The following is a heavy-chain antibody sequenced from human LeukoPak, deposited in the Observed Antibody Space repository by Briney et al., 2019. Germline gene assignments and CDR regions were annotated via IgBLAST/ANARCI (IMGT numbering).Heavy chain of an antibody. D-gene: IGHD4-17*01. J-gene: IGHJ3*02. CDR3: ARHPPSVTLIRGAFDI. Sequence: GGSLRLSCAASGFTFSIYSMNWVRQAPGKGLEWVSYISSSSSTIYYADSVKGRFTISRDNAKNSLYLQMNSLRAEDTAVYYCARHPPSVTLIRGAFDIWSQGTMVTVSS. CDR1: GFTFSIYS. V-gene: IGHV3-48*01. CDR2: ISSSSSTI.